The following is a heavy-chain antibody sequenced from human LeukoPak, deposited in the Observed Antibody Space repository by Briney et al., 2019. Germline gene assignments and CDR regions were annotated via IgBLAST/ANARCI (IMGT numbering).Heavy chain of an antibody. CDR2: ISAYNGNT. Sequence: ASVKVSSKASGYTFTSYGISWVRQAPGQGAEWMGWISAYNGNTNYAQKLQGRVTMTTDTPTSTAYMELRSMRSDDTAVYYCARGLISPGYYYYYYGMDVWGKGTTVTVSS. J-gene: IGHJ6*04. D-gene: IGHD2-15*01. CDR1: GYTFTSYG. CDR3: ARGLISPGYYYYYYGMDV. V-gene: IGHV1-18*04.